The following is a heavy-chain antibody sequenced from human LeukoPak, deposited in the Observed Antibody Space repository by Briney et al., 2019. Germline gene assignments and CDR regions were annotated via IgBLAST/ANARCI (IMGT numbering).Heavy chain of an antibody. D-gene: IGHD6-19*01. CDR3: AKDRTGYSSGWYTS. J-gene: IGHJ4*02. CDR2: ISYDGSNE. CDR1: GFTFSGSA. V-gene: IGHV3-30*04. Sequence: HPGGSLRLSCAASGFTFSGSAMHWVRQAPGKGLEWVAVISYDGSNEYYADSVKGRFTISRDNSKNTLYLQMNSLRAGDTAVYYCAKDRTGYSSGWYTSWGQGTLVTVSS.